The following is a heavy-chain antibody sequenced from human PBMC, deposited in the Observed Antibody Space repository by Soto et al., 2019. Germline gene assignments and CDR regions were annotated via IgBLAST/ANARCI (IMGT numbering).Heavy chain of an antibody. CDR2: IIAYNGNT. V-gene: IGHV1-18*01. J-gene: IGHJ3*02. D-gene: IGHD3-22*01. Sequence: ASVKVSCKTSGYTFTSYGISWVRQAPGQRLEWMGWIIAYNGNTNYAQKLQGRVTMTTDTSTSTAYMELRSLRSDDTAVYYCARRESGYYDSSGYVSFDIWGQGTMVTVSS. CDR1: GYTFTSYG. CDR3: ARRESGYYDSSGYVSFDI.